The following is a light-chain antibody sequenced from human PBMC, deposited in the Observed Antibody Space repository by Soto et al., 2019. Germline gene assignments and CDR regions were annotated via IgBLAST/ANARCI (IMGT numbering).Light chain of an antibody. V-gene: IGLV1-40*01. J-gene: IGLJ2*01. CDR2: GNS. Sequence: QSVLKQPPSVSGAPGQRVTISCTGSSSNIGAGYEVHWYQQLPGTAPKLLIYGNSNRPSGVPDRFSGSKSGTSASLAITGLQAEDEADYYCQSYDSSLRGNVVFGGGTQLPVL. CDR1: SSNIGAGYE. CDR3: QSYDSSLRGNVV.